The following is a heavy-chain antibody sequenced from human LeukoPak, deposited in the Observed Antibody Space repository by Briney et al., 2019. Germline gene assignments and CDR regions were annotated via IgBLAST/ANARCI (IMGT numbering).Heavy chain of an antibody. Sequence: GGSLRLSCAASGFTFSSYSMNWVRQAPGKGLEWVSSISSSSSYIYYADSVKGRFTIPRDNAKNSLYLQMNSLRAEDTAVYYCATTMVRGVIINGGNWFDPWGQGTLVTVSS. V-gene: IGHV3-21*01. D-gene: IGHD3-10*01. CDR3: ATTMVRGVIINGGNWFDP. CDR2: ISSSSSYI. CDR1: GFTFSSYS. J-gene: IGHJ5*02.